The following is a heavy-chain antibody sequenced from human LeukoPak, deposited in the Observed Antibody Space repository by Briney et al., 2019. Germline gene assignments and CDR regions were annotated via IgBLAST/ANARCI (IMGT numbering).Heavy chain of an antibody. V-gene: IGHV3-7*01. CDR1: GFTFTTHW. D-gene: IGHD1-26*01. Sequence: GGSLRLSCAASGFTFTTHWMSWVRQAPGKGLEWVANIKQDGSEKYYGDSVKGRFTISRDNAKNSLYLQMNSLRAEDTSVYYCARDWMLGPTPSWGQGTLVTVSS. J-gene: IGHJ4*02. CDR2: IKQDGSEK. CDR3: ARDWMLGPTPS.